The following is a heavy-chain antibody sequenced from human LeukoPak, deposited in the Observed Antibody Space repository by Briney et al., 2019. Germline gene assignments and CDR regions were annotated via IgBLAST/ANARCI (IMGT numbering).Heavy chain of an antibody. Sequence: GGSLRLSCAASGFTFSSYSMNWVRQAPGKGLEWVSSISSSSSYIYYADSVKGRFTISRDNAKNSLYLQMNSLRAEDTAVYYCARRTVTRDWYFDLWGRGTLVTVSS. CDR3: ARRTVTRDWYFDL. CDR1: GFTFSSYS. D-gene: IGHD4-17*01. J-gene: IGHJ2*01. CDR2: ISSSSSYI. V-gene: IGHV3-21*01.